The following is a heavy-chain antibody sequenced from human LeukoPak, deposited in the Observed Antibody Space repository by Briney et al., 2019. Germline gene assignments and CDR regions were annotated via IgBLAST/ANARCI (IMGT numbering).Heavy chain of an antibody. Sequence: ASVKVSCKASGYTFTSYGISWVRQAPGQGLEWMGWISAYNGNTNYAQKLQGRVTMTTDTSTSTAYMELRSLRSDDTAVYYCARATLGYSSSWYVSGIDYWGQGTLVTVSS. D-gene: IGHD6-13*01. J-gene: IGHJ4*02. V-gene: IGHV1-18*01. CDR1: GYTFTSYG. CDR2: ISAYNGNT. CDR3: ARATLGYSSSWYVSGIDY.